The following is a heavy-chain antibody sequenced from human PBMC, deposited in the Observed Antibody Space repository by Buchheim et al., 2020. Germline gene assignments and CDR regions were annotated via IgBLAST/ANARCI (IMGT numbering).Heavy chain of an antibody. Sequence: QVQLEQSGAEVKKPGASVKVSCMASGYTFTYYYMHWMRQAPGQGLEWIGCVNPNSGETKYAQKFQGRVTMTMSPSITSGYMEVTRLRSDDTAIYYCARDLLDSAGKYFDLWGRGIL. CDR1: GYTFTYYY. D-gene: IGHD3-10*01. CDR3: ARDLLDSAGKYFDL. V-gene: IGHV1-2*02. J-gene: IGHJ2*01. CDR2: VNPNSGET.